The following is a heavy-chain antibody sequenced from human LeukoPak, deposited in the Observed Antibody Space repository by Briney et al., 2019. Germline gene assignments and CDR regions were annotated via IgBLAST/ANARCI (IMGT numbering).Heavy chain of an antibody. J-gene: IGHJ4*02. CDR1: GFTFSSYE. CDR3: ARSDSLSRYFDWLLPPFDY. D-gene: IGHD3-9*01. V-gene: IGHV3-48*03. CDR2: ISSSGSTI. Sequence: GGSLRLSCAASGFTFSSYEMNWVRQAPGKGLEWVSYISSSGSTIYYADSVKGRFTISRDNAKNSLYLQMNSLRAEDTAVYYCARSDSLSRYFDWLLPPFDYWGQGTLVTVSS.